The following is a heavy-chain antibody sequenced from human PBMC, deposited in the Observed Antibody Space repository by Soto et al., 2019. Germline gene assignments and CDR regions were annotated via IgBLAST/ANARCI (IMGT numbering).Heavy chain of an antibody. V-gene: IGHV4-59*01. CDR3: ARGGGTDYGDYDPGYYYYYMDV. D-gene: IGHD4-17*01. CDR1: GGSISSYY. CDR2: IYYSGST. J-gene: IGHJ6*03. Sequence: QVQLQESGPGLVKPSETLSLTCTVSGGSISSYYWSWIRQPPGKGLEWIGYIYYSGSTNYNPSLKSRVTISVDTSKNQFSLKLSAVTAADTAVYYCARGGGTDYGDYDPGYYYYYMDVWGKGTTVTVSS.